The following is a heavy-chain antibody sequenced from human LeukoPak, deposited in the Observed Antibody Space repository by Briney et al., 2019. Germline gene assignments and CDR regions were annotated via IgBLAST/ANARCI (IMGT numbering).Heavy chain of an antibody. CDR3: AREGGYVFDY. Sequence: SETLSLTCTVSGGSISSSSHYWGWIRQSPGKGLEWIGSLFYSGITYYNPSLKSRVSISVDTSKNQFSLKLTSVTAADTAVYYCAREGGYVFDYWGQGTLVTVSS. CDR1: GGSISSSSHY. J-gene: IGHJ4*02. CDR2: LFYSGIT. D-gene: IGHD5-12*01. V-gene: IGHV4-39*07.